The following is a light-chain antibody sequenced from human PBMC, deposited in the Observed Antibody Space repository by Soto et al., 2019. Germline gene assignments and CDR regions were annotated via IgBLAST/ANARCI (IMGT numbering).Light chain of an antibody. CDR1: RDVSRW. V-gene: IGKV1-12*01. CDR2: LAS. CDR3: QQAKSFPRS. Sequence: DIPMTQSPSSLSAAVGDRVTITCRAARDVSRWLAWYQHRPGEAPQLLIYLASTLQSGVPSRFSGSGSGTEFNLTISDLQTEDFATYYCQQAKSFPRSFGQGTRVEV. J-gene: IGKJ1*01.